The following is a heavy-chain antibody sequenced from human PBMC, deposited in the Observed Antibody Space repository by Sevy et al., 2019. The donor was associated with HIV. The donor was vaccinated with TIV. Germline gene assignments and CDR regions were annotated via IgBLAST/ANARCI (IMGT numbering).Heavy chain of an antibody. V-gene: IGHV3-23*01. CDR3: AKDLMRIFGVVISFYYYGMDV. D-gene: IGHD3-3*01. CDR1: GFTFSSYA. CDR2: ISGSGGST. J-gene: IGHJ6*02. Sequence: GGSLRLSCAASGFTFSSYAMSWVRQAPGKGLEWVSAISGSGGSTYYADTVKGRFTISRDNSKKTLYLQMNSLRAEDTAVYYCAKDLMRIFGVVISFYYYGMDVWGQGTTVTVSS.